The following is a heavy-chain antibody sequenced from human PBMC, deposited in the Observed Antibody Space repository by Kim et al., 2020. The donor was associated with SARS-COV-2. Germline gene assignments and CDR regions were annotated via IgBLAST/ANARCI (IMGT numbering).Heavy chain of an antibody. V-gene: IGHV6-1*01. J-gene: IGHJ4*02. Sequence: YNDYEVSVKSRITINPATSNNQFSLQLNSVTPEDTAVYYCARDSVRHFDYWGQGTLVTVSS. CDR2: YN. CDR3: ARDSVRHFDY. D-gene: IGHD6-6*01.